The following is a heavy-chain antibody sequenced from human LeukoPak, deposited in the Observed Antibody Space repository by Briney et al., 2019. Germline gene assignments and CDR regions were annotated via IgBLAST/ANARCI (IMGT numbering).Heavy chain of an antibody. CDR3: ARDWEAVAGIDY. V-gene: IGHV1-2*02. CDR1: GYTFTGYY. Sequence: ASVTVSCKASGYTFTGYYMHWVRQAPGQGLEWMGWINPNSGGTNYAQKFQGRVTMTRDTSISTAYMELSRLRSDDTAVYYCARDWEAVAGIDYWGQGTLVTVSS. J-gene: IGHJ4*02. D-gene: IGHD6-19*01. CDR2: INPNSGGT.